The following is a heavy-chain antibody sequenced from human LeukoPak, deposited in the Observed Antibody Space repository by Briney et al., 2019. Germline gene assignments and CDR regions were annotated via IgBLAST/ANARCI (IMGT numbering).Heavy chain of an antibody. Sequence: SETLSLTCAVYGGSFSGYYWSWIRQPPGKGLEWIGEINHSGSTNYNPSLKSRVTISVDTSKNLFSLKLSSVTAADTAVYYCARLSYYYDSSGYYPPGYGMDVWGQGTTVTVSS. V-gene: IGHV4-34*01. D-gene: IGHD3-22*01. CDR1: GGSFSGYY. J-gene: IGHJ6*02. CDR3: ARLSYYYDSSGYYPPGYGMDV. CDR2: INHSGST.